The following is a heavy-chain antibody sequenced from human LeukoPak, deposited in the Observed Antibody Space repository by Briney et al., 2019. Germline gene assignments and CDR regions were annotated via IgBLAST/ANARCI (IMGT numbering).Heavy chain of an antibody. Sequence: GASVKISCKASGYTFTSYGISWVRQAPGQGLEWMGWINNYNNNTNYVQKFQGRVTMTTDTSTNTAYMELRSLRSDDTAVYYCARRGLDYWGQGTLVTVSS. CDR3: ARRGLDY. CDR2: INNYNNNT. V-gene: IGHV1-18*01. D-gene: IGHD3-10*01. J-gene: IGHJ4*02. CDR1: GYTFTSYG.